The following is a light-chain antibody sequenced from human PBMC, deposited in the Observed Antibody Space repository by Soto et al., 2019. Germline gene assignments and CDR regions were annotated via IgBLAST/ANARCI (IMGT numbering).Light chain of an antibody. CDR3: CSYAGTTTWV. V-gene: IGLV2-23*02. Sequence: QSALTQPASVSGSPGQSITISCTGTSSDVGSHNFVSWYQQRPGKAPKLMIFEVTKRPSGVSNRFSASKSSNTASLTISGVQAQYEADYYCCSYAGTTTWVLGGGTKLTV. CDR2: EVT. J-gene: IGLJ2*01. CDR1: SSDVGSHNF.